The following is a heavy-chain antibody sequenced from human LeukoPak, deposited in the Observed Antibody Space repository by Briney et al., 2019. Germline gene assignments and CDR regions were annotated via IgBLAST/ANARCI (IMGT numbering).Heavy chain of an antibody. CDR1: GGTFISYA. CDR3: ARDSAHYFDY. J-gene: IGHJ4*02. Sequence: SVNVSFKASGGTFISYAISWVRQAPGQGLEWMGRIIPIFGIANYAQKFQGRVTITADKSTSTAYMELSSLRSEDTAVYYCARDSAHYFDYWGQGTLVTVSS. CDR2: IIPIFGIA. V-gene: IGHV1-69*04.